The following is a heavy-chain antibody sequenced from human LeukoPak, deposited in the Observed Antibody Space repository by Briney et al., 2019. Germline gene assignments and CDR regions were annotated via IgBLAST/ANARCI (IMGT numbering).Heavy chain of an antibody. J-gene: IGHJ6*02. CDR3: ATEGYSSGWNYYYYGMDV. CDR1: GYTLTELS. CDR2: FDPEDGET. Sequence: ASVKVSCKVSGYTLTELSMHWVRQAPGKGLEWMGGFDPEDGETIYAQKFQGRVTMTEDTSTDTAYMELSSLRSEDTAVYYCATEGYSSGWNYYYYGMDVWGQGTTVTVSS. V-gene: IGHV1-24*01. D-gene: IGHD6-19*01.